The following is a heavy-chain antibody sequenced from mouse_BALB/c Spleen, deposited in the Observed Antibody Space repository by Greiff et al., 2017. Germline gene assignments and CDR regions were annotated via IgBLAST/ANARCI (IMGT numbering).Heavy chain of an antibody. CDR1: GDSITSGY. D-gene: IGHD2-1*01. CDR3: ARGYGNPFAY. CDR2: ISYSGST. V-gene: IGHV3-8*02. J-gene: IGHJ3*01. Sequence: EVMLVESGPSLVKPSQTLSLTCSVTGDSITSGYWNWIRKFPGNKLEYMGYISYSGSTYYNPSLKSRISITRDTSKNQYYLQLNSVTTEDTATYYCARGYGNPFAYWGQGTLVTVSA.